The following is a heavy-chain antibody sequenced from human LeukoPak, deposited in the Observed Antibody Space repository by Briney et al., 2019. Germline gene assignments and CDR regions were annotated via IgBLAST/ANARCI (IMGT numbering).Heavy chain of an antibody. J-gene: IGHJ4*02. Sequence: GASVKVSCKASGYTFTDYYMHWVRQAPGQGLEWMGIINLSGGSTSYAQKFQGRVTMTRDTSTSTVYMELSSLRSEDTAVYYCARGSPGIAVADDFDYWGQGTLVTVSS. CDR3: ARGSPGIAVADDFDY. V-gene: IGHV1-46*01. CDR1: GYTFTDYY. CDR2: INLSGGST. D-gene: IGHD6-19*01.